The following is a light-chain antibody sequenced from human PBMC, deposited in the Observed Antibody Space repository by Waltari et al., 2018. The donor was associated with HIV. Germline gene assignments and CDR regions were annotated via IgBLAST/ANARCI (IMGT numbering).Light chain of an antibody. J-gene: IGKJ2*01. CDR3: QQRSNWRT. V-gene: IGKV3-11*01. CDR2: DTS. CDR1: QSVGTY. Sequence: ELVLTQSPATLSLSPGERATLSCKARQSVGTYIAWYQQKVGQAPRLLIYDTSSRAPGIPARFSGSGSGTDFTLTISSLEPEDFAVYYCQQRSNWRTFGQGTKLEIK.